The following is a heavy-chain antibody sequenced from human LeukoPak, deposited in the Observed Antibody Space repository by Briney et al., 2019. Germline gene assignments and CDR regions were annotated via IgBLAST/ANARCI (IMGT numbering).Heavy chain of an antibody. J-gene: IGHJ4*02. V-gene: IGHV4-39*01. CDR1: GGSISSSSYY. D-gene: IGHD1-7*01. CDR2: IYYSGST. Sequence: SETLPLTCTVSGGSISSSSYYWGWIRQPPGKGLEWIGSIYYSGSTYYNPSLKSRVTISVDTSKNQFSLKLSSVTAADTAVYYCARAAITGTTHFDYWGQGTLVTVSS. CDR3: ARAAITGTTHFDY.